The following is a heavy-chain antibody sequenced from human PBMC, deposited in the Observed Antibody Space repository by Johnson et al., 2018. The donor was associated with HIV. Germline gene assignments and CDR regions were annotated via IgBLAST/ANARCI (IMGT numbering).Heavy chain of an antibody. J-gene: IGHJ3*02. CDR2: INSDGSST. CDR1: GFTFSSYW. Sequence: VQLVESGGGLVQPGGSLRLSCAASGFTFSSYWMHWVRQAPGKGLVWVSRINSDGSSTSYADSVKGRFTISRDNAKNTLYLQMNSLRAVDTAMYYCARDWSVLEWLSLHAFDIWGQGTMVTVSS. CDR3: ARDWSVLEWLSLHAFDI. V-gene: IGHV3-74*01. D-gene: IGHD3-3*01.